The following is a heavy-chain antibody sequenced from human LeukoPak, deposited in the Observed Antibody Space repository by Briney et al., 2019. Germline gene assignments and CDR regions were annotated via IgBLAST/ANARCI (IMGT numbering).Heavy chain of an antibody. V-gene: IGHV3-23*01. CDR1: GFTFSSYA. CDR2: ISGSGGST. Sequence: GGSLRLSCAASGFTFSSYAMSWVRQAPGKGLEWVSAISGSGGSTYYADSVKGRFTISGDNSKNTLYLQMNSLRAEDTAVYYCAKDIKGVYYYMDVWGKGTTVTVSS. CDR3: AKDIKGVYYYMDV. J-gene: IGHJ6*03.